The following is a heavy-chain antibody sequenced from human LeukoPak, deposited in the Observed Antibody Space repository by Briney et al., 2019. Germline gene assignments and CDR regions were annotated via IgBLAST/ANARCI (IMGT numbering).Heavy chain of an antibody. Sequence: GGSLRLSCAASGLTFNSYEMNWVRQAPGKGLEWVSYISSSGSTIYYADSVKGRFTISRDNAKNSLYLQMNSLRAEDTAVYYCAAPGIAVAGTKVDWFDPWGQGTLVTVSS. CDR3: AAPGIAVAGTKVDWFDP. J-gene: IGHJ5*02. V-gene: IGHV3-48*03. D-gene: IGHD6-19*01. CDR1: GLTFNSYE. CDR2: ISSSGSTI.